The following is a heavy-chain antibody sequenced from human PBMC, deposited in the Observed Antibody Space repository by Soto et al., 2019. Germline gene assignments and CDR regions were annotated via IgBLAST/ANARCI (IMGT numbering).Heavy chain of an antibody. CDR2: ISSSSSYI. D-gene: IGHD6-19*01. Sequence: EVQLVESGGGLVKPGGSLRLSCAASGFTFSSYSMNWVRQAPGKGLEWVSSISSSSSYIYYADSVKGRFTISRDNAKNSLYQQMNSLRAEDTAVYYCARGPEAVAGTFDYWGQGTLVTVSS. CDR1: GFTFSSYS. CDR3: ARGPEAVAGTFDY. J-gene: IGHJ4*02. V-gene: IGHV3-21*01.